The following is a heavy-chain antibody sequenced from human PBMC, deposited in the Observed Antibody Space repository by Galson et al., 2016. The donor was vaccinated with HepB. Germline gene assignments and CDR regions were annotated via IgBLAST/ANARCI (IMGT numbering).Heavy chain of an antibody. CDR3: ARGSRAGYKGTFDL. CDR1: GFAFSDYW. J-gene: IGHJ3*01. CDR2: VRNDGVTA. D-gene: IGHD2-2*02. V-gene: IGHV3-74*01. Sequence: RLSCAASGFAFSDYWMNWVRQTPEKGLVWVARVRNDGVTATYGDFVKGRFTISRDNAEHTLYLQMHTLRADDTAVYYCARGSRAGYKGTFDLWGQGTLVTVSS.